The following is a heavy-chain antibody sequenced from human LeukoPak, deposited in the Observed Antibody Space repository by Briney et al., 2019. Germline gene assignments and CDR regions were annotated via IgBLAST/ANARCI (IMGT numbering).Heavy chain of an antibody. CDR3: TRMTAGHDY. Sequence: KPSGTLSLTCAVSGVSFDDYYWSWVRQTPGKGLEWIGEINHSGYTNDSPSLKSRVTLSIDTSRKQFSLNLRSVTVADTGIYYCTRMTAGHDYWGQGTLVTVSS. CDR1: GVSFDDYY. D-gene: IGHD2-21*02. J-gene: IGHJ4*02. CDR2: INHSGYT. V-gene: IGHV4-34*01.